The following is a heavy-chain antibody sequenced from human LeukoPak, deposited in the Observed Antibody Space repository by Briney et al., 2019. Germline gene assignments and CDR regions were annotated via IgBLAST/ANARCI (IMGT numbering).Heavy chain of an antibody. CDR2: INPSGGST. D-gene: IGHD5-18*01. CDR1: GYTFTSYY. Sequence: ASVKVSCKASGYTFTSYYMHWVRQAPGQGLEWMGIINPSGGSTSYAQKFQGRLTMTRDTSTTTVYMELSSLRSEDTAMYYCAREIGPRQLHLWGSAFDYWGQGTLVTVSS. J-gene: IGHJ4*02. CDR3: AREIGPRQLHLWGSAFDY. V-gene: IGHV1-46*01.